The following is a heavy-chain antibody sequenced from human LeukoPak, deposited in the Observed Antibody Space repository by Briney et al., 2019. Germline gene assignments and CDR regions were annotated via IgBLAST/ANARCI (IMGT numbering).Heavy chain of an antibody. Sequence: SETLSLTCTVSGGSIDSYYWNWIRQSPGKGLEWIGYIYYTGSTNYNPSLKSRVTISVDTSKNQFSLKLSSVTAADTAVYYCARGGYYDSSGYYLPHNWFDPWGQGTLVTVSS. J-gene: IGHJ5*02. CDR1: GGSIDSYY. CDR3: ARGGYYDSSGYYLPHNWFDP. V-gene: IGHV4-59*08. CDR2: IYYTGST. D-gene: IGHD3-22*01.